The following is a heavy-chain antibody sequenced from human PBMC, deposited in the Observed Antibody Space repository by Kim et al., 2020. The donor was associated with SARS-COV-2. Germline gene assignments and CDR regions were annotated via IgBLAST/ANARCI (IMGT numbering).Heavy chain of an antibody. Sequence: GGSLRLSCAASGFTFSSYGMRWVRQAPGKGLEWVAVICDDGSNKYYADSVKGRFTISRDNSKNTLYLQRNILRAEDTAVYYCAKRPDYWGQGTLVTVSS. CDR3: AKRPDY. CDR2: ICDDGSNK. V-gene: IGHV3-33*08. J-gene: IGHJ4*02. CDR1: GFTFSSYG.